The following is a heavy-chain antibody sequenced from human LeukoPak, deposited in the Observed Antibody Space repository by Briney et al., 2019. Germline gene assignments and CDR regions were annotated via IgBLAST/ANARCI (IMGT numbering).Heavy chain of an antibody. D-gene: IGHD6-13*01. CDR3: ARGPRYSSSWYRSYYFDY. Sequence: GGSLRLSCAASGFTFSSYAMHWVRQAPGKGLEWVAVISYDGSNKYYADSVKGRFTISRDNSKNTLYLQMNSLRAEDTAVYYCARGPRYSSSWYRSYYFDYWGQGTLVIVSS. V-gene: IGHV3-30-3*01. CDR1: GFTFSSYA. J-gene: IGHJ4*02. CDR2: ISYDGSNK.